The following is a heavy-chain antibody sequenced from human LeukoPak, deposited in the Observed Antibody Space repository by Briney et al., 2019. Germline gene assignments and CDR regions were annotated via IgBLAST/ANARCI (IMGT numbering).Heavy chain of an antibody. Sequence: SETLSLTCTVSGGSISSGGYYWSWIRQPPGKGLEWIGYIYHSGSTYYNPSLKSRVTISVDRSKNQFSLKLSSVTAADTAVYYCARARGIAARREFDYWGQGTLVTVSS. V-gene: IGHV4-30-2*01. CDR2: IYHSGST. J-gene: IGHJ4*02. CDR3: ARARGIAARREFDY. CDR1: GGSISSGGYY. D-gene: IGHD6-6*01.